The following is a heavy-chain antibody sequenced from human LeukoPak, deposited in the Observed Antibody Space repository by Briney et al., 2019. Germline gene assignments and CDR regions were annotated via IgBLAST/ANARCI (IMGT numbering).Heavy chain of an antibody. D-gene: IGHD5-12*01. CDR3: ARDPGRYSTSYYYGMVV. CDR2: ISVYNGNT. V-gene: IGHV1-18*01. J-gene: IGHJ6*02. CDR1: GYIFTNYG. Sequence: ASVKVSCTASGYIFTNYGISWVRQAPGQGLEWMGWISVYNGNTNYAQKFQGRVTMTTDTSTSTAYMELRSLRSDDTAVYYCARDPGRYSTSYYYGMVVWGQGTTVTVSS.